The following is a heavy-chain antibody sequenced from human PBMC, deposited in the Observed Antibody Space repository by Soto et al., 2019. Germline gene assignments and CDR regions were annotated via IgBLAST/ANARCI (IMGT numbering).Heavy chain of an antibody. CDR3: ARELREWFDP. Sequence: SETLSLTCTVSGGSISSGGYYWSWIRQHPGKGLEWIGYIYYSGSTYYNPSLKSRVTTSVDTSKNQFSLKLSSVTAADTAVYYCARELREWFDPWGQGTLVTVSS. J-gene: IGHJ5*02. CDR1: GGSISSGGYY. V-gene: IGHV4-31*03. CDR2: IYYSGST.